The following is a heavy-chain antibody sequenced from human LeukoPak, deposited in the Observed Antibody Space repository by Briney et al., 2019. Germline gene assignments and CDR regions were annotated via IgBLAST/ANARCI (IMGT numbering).Heavy chain of an antibody. D-gene: IGHD3-22*01. CDR1: GFTFGTYW. V-gene: IGHV3-74*01. CDR3: ATDMGDDTSGSYRFGLDV. Sequence: PGGSLRLSCAASGFTFGTYWMNWVRQVPGKGLVWVSRIKKDGSDTTYADSVKGRFTISRDNAKNTLYLQMNSLRAEDTAVYYCATDMGDDTSGSYRFGLDVWGLGTTVTVSS. CDR2: IKKDGSDT. J-gene: IGHJ6*02.